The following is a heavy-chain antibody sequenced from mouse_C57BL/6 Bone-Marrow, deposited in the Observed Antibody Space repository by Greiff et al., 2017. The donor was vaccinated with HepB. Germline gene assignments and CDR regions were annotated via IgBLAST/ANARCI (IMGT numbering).Heavy chain of an antibody. D-gene: IGHD2-4*01. V-gene: IGHV5-12*01. CDR2: ISNGGGST. CDR1: GFTFSDYY. CDR3: ARHHYDYGVYAMDY. Sequence: EVQLQESGGGLVQPGGSLKLSCAASGFTFSDYYMYWVRQTPEKRLEWVAYISNGGGSTYYRDTVKGRFTISRDNAKNTLSLQMSRLKSEDTAMYYCARHHYDYGVYAMDYWGQGTSVTVSS. J-gene: IGHJ4*01.